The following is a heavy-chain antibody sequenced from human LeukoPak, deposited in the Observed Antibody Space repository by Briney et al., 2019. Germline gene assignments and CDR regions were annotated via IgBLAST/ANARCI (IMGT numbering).Heavy chain of an antibody. V-gene: IGHV4-59*01. J-gene: IGHJ3*02. CDR2: IYYSGST. CDR1: GGSISSYY. D-gene: IGHD3-10*01. Sequence: WETLSLTCTVSGGSISSYYWSWIRQPPGKGLEWIGYIYYSGSTNYNPSLKSRVTISVDTSKNQFSLKLSSVTAADSSVYYCARWYYGSGNYYAIWGQGTMVTVSS. CDR3: ARWYYGSGNYYAI.